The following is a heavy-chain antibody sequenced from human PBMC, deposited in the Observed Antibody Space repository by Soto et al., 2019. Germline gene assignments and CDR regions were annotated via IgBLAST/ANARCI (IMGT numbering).Heavy chain of an antibody. CDR3: AKDLWDCSSNSCYFNY. Sequence: GGSLRLSCAASGFAFSIYAMSWVRQSPGKGLEWVSSISVSGGSTYYADSVKGRFTISRDNSKNTLYLQMNSLRAEDTAVYYCAKDLWDCSSNSCYFNYWGQGPLITVSS. V-gene: IGHV3-23*01. CDR2: ISVSGGST. J-gene: IGHJ4*02. D-gene: IGHD2-2*01. CDR1: GFAFSIYA.